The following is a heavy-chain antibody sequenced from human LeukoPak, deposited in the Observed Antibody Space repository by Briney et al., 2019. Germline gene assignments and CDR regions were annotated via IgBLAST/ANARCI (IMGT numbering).Heavy chain of an antibody. J-gene: IGHJ3*02. CDR1: GGSISSSSYY. CDR3: ARLEIFDSSGYYAAFDI. V-gene: IGHV4-39*07. D-gene: IGHD3-22*01. Sequence: SETLSLTCTVSGGSISSSSYYWGWIRQPPGKGLEWIGSIYYSGSTFYNLSLKSRVTISIDTSKNQFSLKLSSVTAADTALYYCARLEIFDSSGYYAAFDIWGQGTMVTVSS. CDR2: IYYSGST.